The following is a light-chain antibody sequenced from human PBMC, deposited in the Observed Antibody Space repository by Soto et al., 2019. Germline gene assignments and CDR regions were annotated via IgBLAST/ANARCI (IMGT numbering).Light chain of an antibody. CDR3: RQHNHWPRT. V-gene: IGKV3-15*01. CDR2: GAS. Sequence: EIVMTQSPATLSVSPGERATLSCRASQSVSSNLAWYQQKPGQAPRLLIYGASTRATGIPARFSGSGSGTESKLTISGKQCEHVPIRYRRQHNHWPRTCGEGTKVDIK. CDR1: QSVSSN. J-gene: IGKJ1*01.